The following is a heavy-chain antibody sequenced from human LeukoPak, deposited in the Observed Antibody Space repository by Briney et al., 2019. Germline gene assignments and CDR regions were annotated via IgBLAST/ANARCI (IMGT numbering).Heavy chain of an antibody. J-gene: IGHJ4*02. D-gene: IGHD3-22*01. V-gene: IGHV1-18*01. Sequence: ASVKVSCKASGYTFTSYDINWVRQATGQGLEWMGWISAYNGNTNYAQKLQGRVTMTTDTSTSTAYMELSRLRSDDTAVYYCARDLGDYYDSSGYYSYFDYWGQGTLVTVSS. CDR1: GYTFTSYD. CDR3: ARDLGDYYDSSGYYSYFDY. CDR2: ISAYNGNT.